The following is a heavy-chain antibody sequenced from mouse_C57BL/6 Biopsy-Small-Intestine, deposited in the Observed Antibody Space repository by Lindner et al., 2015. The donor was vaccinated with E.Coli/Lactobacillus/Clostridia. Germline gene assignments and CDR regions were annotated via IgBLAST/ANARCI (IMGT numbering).Heavy chain of an antibody. J-gene: IGHJ4*01. CDR2: MNPDSGDT. CDR3: VRGRDHYDTGGLGDF. D-gene: IGHD2-4*01. CDR1: GYSFTTND. V-gene: IGHV1S29*02. Sequence: SVKVSCKASGYSFTTNDINWVRQTTGQGLEWMGWMNPDSGDTGYPQKFQGRVTMTRNTSRSTAYMELSSLTSEDTAVYYCVRGRDHYDTGGLGDFWGQGTLVTVSS.